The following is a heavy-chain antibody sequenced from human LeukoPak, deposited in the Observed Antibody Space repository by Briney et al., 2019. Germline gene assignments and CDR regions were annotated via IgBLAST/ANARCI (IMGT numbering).Heavy chain of an antibody. Sequence: SETLSLTCTVSGGSISSSSYYWGWIRQPPGKRLEWIGSIYYSGSTYYNPSLKSRVTISVDTSKNQFSLKLSSVTAADTVFYFSQKPAYDILTGYYNVDYWGQGTLVTVSS. CDR1: GGSISSSSYY. V-gene: IGHV4-39*01. CDR2: IYYSGST. D-gene: IGHD3-9*01. CDR3: QKPAYDILTGYYNVDY. J-gene: IGHJ4*02.